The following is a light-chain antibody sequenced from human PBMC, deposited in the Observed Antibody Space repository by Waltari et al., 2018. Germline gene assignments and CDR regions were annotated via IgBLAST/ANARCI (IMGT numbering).Light chain of an antibody. CDR3: ATWDDSLNGWV. Sequence: QSVLTQPPSASGTPGQRVTISCSGSSSNIGKNTLNWYQHLPGTSPKLLIYKNGQRPSGVTDRFSGSKSGTSASLAISGLQSEDEADYYCATWDDSLNGWVFGGGTKLTVL. V-gene: IGLV1-44*01. CDR1: SSNIGKNT. J-gene: IGLJ3*02. CDR2: KNG.